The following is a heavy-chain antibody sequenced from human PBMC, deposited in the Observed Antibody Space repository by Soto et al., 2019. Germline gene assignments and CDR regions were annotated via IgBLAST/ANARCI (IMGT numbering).Heavy chain of an antibody. Sequence: QLQLQESGSGLVKPSQTLSLTCAVSGGSISSGGYSWSWIRQPPGKGLEWIGYIYHSGSTYYNPSLKSRVTISVDRSKNQFSLKLSSVTAADTAVYCCARAVLVPAVMVLNPQVGWFDPWGQGTLVTVSS. D-gene: IGHD2-2*01. CDR3: ARAVLVPAVMVLNPQVGWFDP. CDR2: IYHSGST. V-gene: IGHV4-30-2*01. J-gene: IGHJ5*02. CDR1: GGSISSGGYS.